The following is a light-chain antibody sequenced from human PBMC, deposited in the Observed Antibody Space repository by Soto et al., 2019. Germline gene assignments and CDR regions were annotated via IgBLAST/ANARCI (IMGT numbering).Light chain of an antibody. V-gene: IGKV1-39*01. Sequence: DIQMTQSPSSLSASVGDRVTITCRASQSISSYLKWYQQKPGKAHKLLIYASSSLQSGVPYRFSGSGSGTDVTLNISSLQPEDFATYYCQQSYSTPPWTFGKGTQVEIK. CDR3: QQSYSTPPWT. CDR2: ASS. CDR1: QSISSY. J-gene: IGKJ1*01.